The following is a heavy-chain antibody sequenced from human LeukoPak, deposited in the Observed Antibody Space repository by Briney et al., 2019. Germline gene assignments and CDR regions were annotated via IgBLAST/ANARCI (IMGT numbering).Heavy chain of an antibody. J-gene: IGHJ4*02. Sequence: PGGSLRLSCAASGFTFSSYAMSWVRQAPGKGLEWVSAISGSDGSTYYADSVKGRFTISRDNSKNTLYLQMNSLRAEDTAVYYCAKDSGRDYDSSGYYSYWGQGTLVTVSS. CDR2: ISGSDGST. CDR1: GFTFSSYA. CDR3: AKDSGRDYDSSGYYSY. D-gene: IGHD3-22*01. V-gene: IGHV3-23*01.